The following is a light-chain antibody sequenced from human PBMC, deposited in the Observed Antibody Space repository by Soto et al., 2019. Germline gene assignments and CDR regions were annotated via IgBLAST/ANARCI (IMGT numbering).Light chain of an antibody. V-gene: IGKV3-15*01. CDR3: QQYNNWPPLT. J-gene: IGKJ4*01. CDR2: GAS. CDR1: QSVSSN. Sequence: EIVMTQSPATLSVSPGERATLSCSASQSVSSNLAWSQQKPGQAPRLLIYGASTRATGIPARFSGRGSGTEFTLTISSLQSEDLAVYYGQQYNNWPPLTFGGGTKVEIK.